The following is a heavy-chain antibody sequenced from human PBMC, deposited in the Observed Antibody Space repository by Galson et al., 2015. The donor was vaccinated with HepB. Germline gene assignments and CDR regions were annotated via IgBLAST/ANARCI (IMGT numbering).Heavy chain of an antibody. D-gene: IGHD1-26*01. CDR3: AGSIVGATYNYGLDV. J-gene: IGHJ6*02. CDR1: GFTDSSHY. Sequence: SLRLSCAASGFTDSSHYMSWVRQAPGKGLEWVSIICSGGRAYYADSVKGRFTISRDSSKNTLFLQMKSLGVEDTALYYCAGSIVGATYNYGLDVWGQGTTVTVSS. CDR2: ICSGGRA. V-gene: IGHV3-53*01.